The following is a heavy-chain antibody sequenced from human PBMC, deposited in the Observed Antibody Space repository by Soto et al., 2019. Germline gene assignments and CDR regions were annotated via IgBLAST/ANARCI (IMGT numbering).Heavy chain of an antibody. V-gene: IGHV4-59*01. CDR3: ARDSVGSSGWYYWFDP. J-gene: IGHJ5*02. CDR2: IYYSGST. D-gene: IGHD6-19*01. Sequence: QVQLQESGPGLVKPSETLSLTCTVSGGSISSYYWSWIRQPPGKGLEWIGYIYYSGSTNYNPSLKSRVTRSXXTXKXXFSLKLSSVTAADTAVYYCARDSVGSSGWYYWFDPWGQGTLVTVSS. CDR1: GGSISSYY.